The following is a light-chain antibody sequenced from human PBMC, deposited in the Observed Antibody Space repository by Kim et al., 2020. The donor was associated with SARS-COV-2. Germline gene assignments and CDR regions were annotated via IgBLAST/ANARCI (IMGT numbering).Light chain of an antibody. CDR3: NSRDSSGNSYF. V-gene: IGLV3-19*01. CDR2: DEN. CDR1: SLRTYY. J-gene: IGLJ1*01. Sequence: SSELTQDPAVSVALGQTVRITCQGDSLRTYYASWYQQKPGQASVLVIYDENNRPSGIPDRFSASSSGNTASLTITGAQAEDEADYYCNSRDSSGNSYFFGTGTKVTVL.